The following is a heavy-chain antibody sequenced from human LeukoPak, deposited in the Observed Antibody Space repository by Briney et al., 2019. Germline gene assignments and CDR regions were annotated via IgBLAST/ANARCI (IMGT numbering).Heavy chain of an antibody. CDR3: VRGQSVLWFGELLD. Sequence: GASVKVSCKASGYTFTSYGISWVRQAPGQGLEWMGWISACNGNTNYAQKLQGRVTMTTDTSTSTAYMELRSLRSDDTAVYYCVRGQSVLWFGELLDWGQGTLVTVSS. D-gene: IGHD3-10*01. CDR2: ISACNGNT. V-gene: IGHV1-18*01. J-gene: IGHJ4*02. CDR1: GYTFTSYG.